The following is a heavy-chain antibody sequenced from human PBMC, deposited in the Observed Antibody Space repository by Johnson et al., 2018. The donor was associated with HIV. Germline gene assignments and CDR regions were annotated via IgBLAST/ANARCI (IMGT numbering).Heavy chain of an antibody. D-gene: IGHD4-17*01. CDR3: ARDSVDHGDYRGAFDI. CDR1: GFAVSTNY. Sequence: EVQLVESGGALVQPGGSLRLSCAASGFAVSTNYMSWVRQAPGKGLECVSVIYSGSNTYHADSVKGRFTISRDNSKNTLYLQMNSLRADDTAVYYCARDSVDHGDYRGAFDIWCQGTMVTVSS. CDR2: IYSGSNT. V-gene: IGHV3-66*01. J-gene: IGHJ3*02.